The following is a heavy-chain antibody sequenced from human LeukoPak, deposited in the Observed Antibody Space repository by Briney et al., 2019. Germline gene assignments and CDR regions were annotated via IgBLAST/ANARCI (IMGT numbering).Heavy chain of an antibody. Sequence: GGSLRLSCAASGFTFSSYEMNWVRQAPGKGLEWVSYISSSSSTIYYADSVKGRFTISRDNAKNSLYLQMNSLRAEDTAVYYCARDKSIAVGAFDIWGQGTMVTVSS. CDR1: GFTFSSYE. J-gene: IGHJ3*02. CDR2: ISSSSSTI. V-gene: IGHV3-48*01. CDR3: ARDKSIAVGAFDI. D-gene: IGHD6-19*01.